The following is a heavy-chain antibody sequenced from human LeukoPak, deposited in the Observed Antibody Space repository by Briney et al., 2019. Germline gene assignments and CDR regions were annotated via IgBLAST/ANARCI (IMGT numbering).Heavy chain of an antibody. V-gene: IGHV4-34*01. D-gene: IGHD6-19*01. CDR1: GGSFSGYY. Sequence: PSETLSLTCAVYGGSFSGYYWSCIRQPPGKGLEWIGEINHSGSTNYNPSLKSRVTISVDTSKNQFSLKLSSVTAADTAVYYCARDVGPGIAVDWGQGTLVTVSS. CDR3: ARDVGPGIAVD. CDR2: INHSGST. J-gene: IGHJ4*02.